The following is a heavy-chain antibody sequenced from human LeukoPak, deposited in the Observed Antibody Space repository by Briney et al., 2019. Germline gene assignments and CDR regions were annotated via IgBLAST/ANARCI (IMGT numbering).Heavy chain of an antibody. CDR3: AREDRYCSGGSCYS. Sequence: SETLSLTCTVSGGSINSYYWSWIRQPPGEGLEWIGYIYYSGSTNYNPSLKSRVTISVDTSKNQFSLELSSVTAADTAVYYCAREDRYCSGGSCYSWGQGTLVTVST. D-gene: IGHD2-15*01. J-gene: IGHJ4*02. CDR2: IYYSGST. CDR1: GGSINSYY. V-gene: IGHV4-59*12.